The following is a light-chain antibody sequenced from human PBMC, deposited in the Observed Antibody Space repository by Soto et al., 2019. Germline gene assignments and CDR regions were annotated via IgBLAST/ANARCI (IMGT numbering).Light chain of an antibody. Sequence: QSVLTQPPSASGTPGQRVTVSCSGGNSNIGSHTVNWYQQLPGKAPNLLIYGKDNRPSGVPDRFSGSKSGTSASLAISGLQAEDEAEYFCGSWDDSLNGWVFGGGTKLTVL. V-gene: IGLV1-44*01. CDR1: NSNIGSHT. CDR3: GSWDDSLNGWV. J-gene: IGLJ3*02. CDR2: GKD.